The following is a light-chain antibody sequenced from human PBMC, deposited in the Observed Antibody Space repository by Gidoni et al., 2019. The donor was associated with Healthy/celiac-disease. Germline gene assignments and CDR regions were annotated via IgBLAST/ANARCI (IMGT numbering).Light chain of an antibody. CDR1: QSVSSSY. CDR2: GAS. V-gene: IGKV3-20*01. CDR3: QQYGSPLT. Sequence: EIVLTQSPGTLSLSPGERATLSCRASQSVSSSYLAWYQQKPGQAPRLLIYGASRRATGIPDRFSGSCSGTDFTLTISRLEPEDFAVYYCQQYGSPLTFGGGTKVEIK. J-gene: IGKJ4*01.